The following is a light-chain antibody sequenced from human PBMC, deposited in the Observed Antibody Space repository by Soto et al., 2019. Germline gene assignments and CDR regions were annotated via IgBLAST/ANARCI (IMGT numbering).Light chain of an antibody. V-gene: IGKV3-20*01. J-gene: IGKJ2*01. CDR1: QSVSSSD. CDR2: GAS. CDR3: QQYGTSPGFS. Sequence: EIVLTQSPGTLSLSPGERATLSCRASQSVSSSDLAWYQQKPGQAPRLLIYGASSRATGIPDRFSGSGSGTDFTLTMSRLEPEDFAVYYCQQYGTSPGFSFGQGTKLEIK.